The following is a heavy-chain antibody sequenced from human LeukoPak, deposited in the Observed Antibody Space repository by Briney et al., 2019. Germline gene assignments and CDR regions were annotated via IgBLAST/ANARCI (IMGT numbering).Heavy chain of an antibody. CDR2: IYTSGST. Sequence: PSETLSLTCTVSGGSISSYYWSWIRQPAGKGLEWIGRIYTSGSTNYNPSLKSRVTMSVDTSKNQFSLKLSSVTAADTAVYYCARSHRGYGWLTATRRRIGDAFDIWGQGTMVTFSS. CDR1: GGSISSYY. CDR3: ARSHRGYGWLTATRRRIGDAFDI. D-gene: IGHD2-21*02. V-gene: IGHV4-4*07. J-gene: IGHJ3*02.